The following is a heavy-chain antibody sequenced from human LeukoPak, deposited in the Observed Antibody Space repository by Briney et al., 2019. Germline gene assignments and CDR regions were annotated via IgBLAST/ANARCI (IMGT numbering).Heavy chain of an antibody. J-gene: IGHJ4*02. V-gene: IGHV3-23*01. CDR3: AKDPPSYDISSLDS. D-gene: IGHD3-9*01. CDR1: GFTFRNCA. Sequence: GGSLRLSYAASGFTFRNCAMSWVRQAPGKGLEWVSAISGSGGSTYYADSVKGRFTISRDNSKNTLYLQVNSLRAEDTAVYYCAKDPPSYDISSLDSWGQGTLVTVSS. CDR2: ISGSGGST.